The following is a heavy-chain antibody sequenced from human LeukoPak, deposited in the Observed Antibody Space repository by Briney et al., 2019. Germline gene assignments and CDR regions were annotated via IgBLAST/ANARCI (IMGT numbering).Heavy chain of an antibody. V-gene: IGHV1-3*01. J-gene: IGHJ4*02. CDR2: INAGNGNA. Sequence: ASVKVSCKASGYTFTSYAMHWVRQAPGQRLEWMGWINAGNGNAKYSQKFRGRVTITRDTSASTAYMELSSLRSEDTAVYYCARVGAAAGPYYFDYWGQGALVTVSS. D-gene: IGHD6-13*01. CDR3: ARVGAAAGPYYFDY. CDR1: GYTFTSYA.